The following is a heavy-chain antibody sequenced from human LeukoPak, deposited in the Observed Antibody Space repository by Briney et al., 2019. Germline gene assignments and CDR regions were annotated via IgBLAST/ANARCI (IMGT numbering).Heavy chain of an antibody. CDR3: ARGLTMVRGVRSARGMDV. J-gene: IGHJ6*04. CDR1: GGSSSGYY. Sequence: SETLSLTCAVYGGSSSGYYWSWIRQPPGKGLEWIGEINHSGSTNYSPSLKSRVTISVDTSKNQFSLKLSSVTAADTAVYYCARGLTMVRGVRSARGMDVWGKGTTVTVSS. D-gene: IGHD3-10*01. V-gene: IGHV4-34*01. CDR2: INHSGST.